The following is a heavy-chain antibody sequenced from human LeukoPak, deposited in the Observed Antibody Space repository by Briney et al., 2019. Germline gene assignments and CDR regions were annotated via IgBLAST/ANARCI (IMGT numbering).Heavy chain of an antibody. Sequence: PSETLSLTCTVSGGSISSYYWSWIRQPPGKGLEWIGYIYCSGSTNYNPSLKSRVTISVDTSKNQFSLKLSSVTAADTAVYYCARGHYDFWSGYYYYYYGMDVWGQGTTVTVSS. CDR3: ARGHYDFWSGYYYYYYGMDV. CDR1: GGSISSYY. D-gene: IGHD3-3*01. CDR2: IYCSGST. V-gene: IGHV4-59*01. J-gene: IGHJ6*02.